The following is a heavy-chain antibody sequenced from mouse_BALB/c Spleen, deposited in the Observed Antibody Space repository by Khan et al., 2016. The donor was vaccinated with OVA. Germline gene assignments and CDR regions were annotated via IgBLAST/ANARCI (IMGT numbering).Heavy chain of an antibody. CDR3: ARVYGGDFDY. CDR1: GYSITSDYA. D-gene: IGHD1-1*01. J-gene: IGHJ2*01. Sequence: EVQLQESGPGLVKPSQSLSLTCTVTGYSITSDYAWNWIRQFPGNKLEWMGYISYSGNTKYNPSLNSRISITRDTSKTQSFLQLNSVTIENAATYYCARVYGGDFDYWGQGTTLTVSS. CDR2: ISYSGNT. V-gene: IGHV3-2*02.